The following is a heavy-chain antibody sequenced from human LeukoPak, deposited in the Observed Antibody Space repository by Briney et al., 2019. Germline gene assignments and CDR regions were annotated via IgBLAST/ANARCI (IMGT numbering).Heavy chain of an antibody. CDR3: AGKAVAGPYFDY. CDR2: INHRGST. Sequence: PSETLSLTCAVYGGSFSGYYWSWIRQPPGRGLEWIGEINHRGSTNYNPSLKSRVSISVDTSKNQFSLKLTSVTAADTAVYYCAGKAVAGPYFDYWGQGTLVTVSS. D-gene: IGHD6-19*01. V-gene: IGHV4-34*01. J-gene: IGHJ4*02. CDR1: GGSFSGYY.